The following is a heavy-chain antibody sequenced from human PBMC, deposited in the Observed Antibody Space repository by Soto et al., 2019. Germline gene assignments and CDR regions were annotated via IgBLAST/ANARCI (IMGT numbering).Heavy chain of an antibody. Sequence: GGSLRLSCAASGFTFSSYAMSWVRQAPGKGLEWVGRSRDKPQGHSTSYAASVKGRFSTARDESNNSVYLQMNSLKTEDTAVYYCVKDNNWDDPGWGQGTLVTVSS. V-gene: IGHV3-72*01. J-gene: IGHJ4*02. CDR1: GFTFSSYA. CDR2: SRDKPQGHST. D-gene: IGHD1-20*01. CDR3: VKDNNWDDPG.